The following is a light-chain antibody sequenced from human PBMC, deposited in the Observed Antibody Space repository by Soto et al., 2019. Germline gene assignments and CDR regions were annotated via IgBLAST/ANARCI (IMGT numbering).Light chain of an antibody. J-gene: IGKJ2*01. CDR3: QEYDNWPLYT. V-gene: IGKV3-15*01. CDR1: QSVNSN. CDR2: GAS. Sequence: EIVMTQSPATLSVSPGERATLSCRASQSVNSNLAWYQQKPGQAPRLLIYGASTRATGIPARFSGSGSGTEFPLTISSLQSEDFAVYYCQEYDNWPLYTFGQGTKVEIK.